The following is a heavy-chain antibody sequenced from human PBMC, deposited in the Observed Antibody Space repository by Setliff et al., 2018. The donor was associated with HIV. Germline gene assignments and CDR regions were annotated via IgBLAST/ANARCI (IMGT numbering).Heavy chain of an antibody. V-gene: IGHV4-38-2*02. D-gene: IGHD3-10*01. CDR1: GHSITSDYQ. CDR2: IYNAGRI. CDR3: ARPGSSSSYYAMDV. J-gene: IGHJ6*02. Sequence: SETLSLTCTVSGHSITSDYQWGWIRQTPGKGLEWIGTIYNAGRISYNPSLRSRVTFSVDTSQNQFSLILRSVTAADTAVYYCARPGSSSSYYAMDVWGQGTTVTVSS.